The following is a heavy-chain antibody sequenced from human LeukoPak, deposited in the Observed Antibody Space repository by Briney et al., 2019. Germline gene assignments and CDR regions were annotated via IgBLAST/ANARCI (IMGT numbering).Heavy chain of an antibody. D-gene: IGHD3-22*01. CDR1: GGTFSSYA. CDR3: ARGSRYDSSGYDAFDI. CDR2: IIPIFGTA. Sequence: GSSVTVSCKASGGTFSSYAISWVRQAPGQGLEWMGGIIPIFGTANYAQKFQGRVTITTDESTSTAYMELSSLRSEDTAVYYCARGSRYDSSGYDAFDIWGQGTMVTVSS. V-gene: IGHV1-69*05. J-gene: IGHJ3*02.